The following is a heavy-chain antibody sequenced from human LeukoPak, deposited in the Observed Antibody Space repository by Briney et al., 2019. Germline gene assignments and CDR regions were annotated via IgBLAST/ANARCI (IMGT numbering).Heavy chain of an antibody. Sequence: GASVKVSCKASGYTFTSYGISWARQAPGQGLEWMGWISAYNGNTNYAQKLQGRVTMTTDTSTSTAYMELRSLRSDDTAVYYCARDLHDYDYIWGSYQVDYWGQGTLVTVSS. D-gene: IGHD3-16*02. J-gene: IGHJ4*02. CDR1: GYTFTSYG. CDR3: ARDLHDYDYIWGSYQVDY. CDR2: ISAYNGNT. V-gene: IGHV1-18*01.